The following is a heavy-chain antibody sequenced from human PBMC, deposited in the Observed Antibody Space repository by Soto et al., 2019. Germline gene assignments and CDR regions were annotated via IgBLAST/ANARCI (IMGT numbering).Heavy chain of an antibody. V-gene: IGHV1-8*01. CDR3: ASLGPHLLWFGDLAFDI. J-gene: IGHJ3*02. Sequence: ASVKVSCKASGYTFTSYDINWVRQATGQGLEWMGWMNPNSGNTGYAQKFQGRVTMTRNTSISTAYMELSSLRSEDTAVYYCASLGPHLLWFGDLAFDIWGQGTMVTVSS. D-gene: IGHD3-10*01. CDR1: GYTFTSYD. CDR2: MNPNSGNT.